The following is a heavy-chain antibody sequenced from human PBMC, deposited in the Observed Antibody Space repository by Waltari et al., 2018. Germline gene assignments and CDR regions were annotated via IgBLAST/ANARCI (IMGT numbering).Heavy chain of an antibody. CDR3: ARNLGRGIHLDS. J-gene: IGHJ5*01. CDR2: GHGGGTT. Sequence: CWASARTSPAKGLEWIRHGHGGGTTNYNPSLASRVTFSIDTSNTRLPLKMPFPPAAHTAMYYCARNLGRGIHLDSWGQGILVTFSP. CDR1: C. V-gene: IGHV4-28*01. D-gene: IGHD2-15*01.